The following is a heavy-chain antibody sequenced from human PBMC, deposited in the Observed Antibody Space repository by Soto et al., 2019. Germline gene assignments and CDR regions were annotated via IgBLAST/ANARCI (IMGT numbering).Heavy chain of an antibody. CDR3: ARSIAAAGPSEYYYYYGMDV. D-gene: IGHD6-13*01. V-gene: IGHV3-30-3*01. CDR2: ISYDGSNK. Sequence: GGSLRLSCAASGFTFSSYAMHWVRQAPGKGLEWVAVISYDGSNKYYADSVKGRFTISRDNSKNTLYLQMNSLRAEDTAVYYCARSIAAAGPSEYYYYYGMDVWGQGTTVTVSS. J-gene: IGHJ6*02. CDR1: GFTFSSYA.